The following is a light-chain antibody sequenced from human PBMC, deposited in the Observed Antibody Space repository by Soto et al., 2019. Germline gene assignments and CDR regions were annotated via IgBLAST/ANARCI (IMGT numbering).Light chain of an antibody. V-gene: IGKV1-5*03. J-gene: IGKJ2*01. Sequence: DPQLTQSPSSLPVSIGDRVTITCRASQSIGNWLAWYQHKPGKAPKLLIYKASTLESGVPSRFSGSGSGTEFTLTIRSLQPEDFATYYCQQFNTSSPAYTFGQGTKLENK. CDR1: QSIGNW. CDR2: KAS. CDR3: QQFNTSSPAYT.